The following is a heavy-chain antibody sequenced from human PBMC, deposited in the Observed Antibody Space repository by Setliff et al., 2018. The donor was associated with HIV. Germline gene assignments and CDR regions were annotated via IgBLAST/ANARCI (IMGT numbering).Heavy chain of an antibody. V-gene: IGHV4-39*01. J-gene: IGHJ3*02. D-gene: IGHD2-2*02. CDR1: GGSISSSSYY. CDR3: ARYCSSTSCYMGAFDI. CDR2: IYYSGST. Sequence: SETLSLTCAVSGGSISSSSYYWGWIRQPPGKGLEWIGSIYYSGSTYYNPSLKSRVTISVDTSKNQFSLKLSSVTAADTAVYYCARYCSSTSCYMGAFDIWGQGTMVTVSS.